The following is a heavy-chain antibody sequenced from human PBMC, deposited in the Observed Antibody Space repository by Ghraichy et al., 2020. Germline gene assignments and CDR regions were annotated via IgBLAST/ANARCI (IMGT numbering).Heavy chain of an antibody. V-gene: IGHV4-59*01. CDR3: ARVGATRWFDP. CDR1: GGSISSYY. Sequence: GSLSLTCTVSGGSISSYYWSWIRQPPGKGLEWIGYIYYSGSTNYNPSLKSRVTISVDTSKNQFSLKLSSVTAADTAVYYCARVGATRWFDPWGQGTLVTVSS. D-gene: IGHD3-10*01. CDR2: IYYSGST. J-gene: IGHJ5*02.